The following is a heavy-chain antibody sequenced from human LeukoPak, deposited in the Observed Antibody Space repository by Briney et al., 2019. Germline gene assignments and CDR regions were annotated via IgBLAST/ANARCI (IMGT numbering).Heavy chain of an antibody. Sequence: ASVKVSCKASGYVFNKYGVTWVRQAPGQGLEWIGWISAYDGKRDFAQRFHDRLTMTTDTSTSTAYMELRNLRSDDTAIYYCSRVDYSDFGGSLHWGQGTLVTVSS. CDR2: ISAYDGKR. CDR3: SRVDYSDFGGSLH. J-gene: IGHJ4*02. V-gene: IGHV1-18*01. CDR1: GYVFNKYG. D-gene: IGHD4-11*01.